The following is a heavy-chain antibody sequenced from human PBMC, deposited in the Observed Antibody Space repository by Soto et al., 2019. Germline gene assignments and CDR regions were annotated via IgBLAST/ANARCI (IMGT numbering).Heavy chain of an antibody. V-gene: IGHV4-34*01. CDR3: ATRITGFGLLIPPFDP. CDR2: VNHTGGA. CDR1: GGSVTGYY. D-gene: IGHD1-20*01. J-gene: IGHJ5*02. Sequence: PSETLSLIFAVYGGSVTGYYCNWIRQPPGKAVEWIGEVNHTGGAHYNPSLKSRVTMAVDTSKNQLSRRLSCVTAAETAIYYCATRITGFGLLIPPFDPWGQGTQVTVSS.